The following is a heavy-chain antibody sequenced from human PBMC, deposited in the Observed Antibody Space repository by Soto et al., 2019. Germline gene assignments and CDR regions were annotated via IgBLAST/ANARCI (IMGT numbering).Heavy chain of an antibody. D-gene: IGHD3-3*01. CDR1: GYKVSTWHNFTSYW. CDR3: ARQASTIFGVVKDYYYYYGMDV. Sequence: PGESLKISCMGSGYKVSTWHNFTSYWIAWVRQMPGEGLEWMGIIYPGDSDTRYSPSFQGQVTISADKSISTAYLQWSSLKASDTAMYYCARQASTIFGVVKDYYYYYGMDVWGQGTTVTVSS. J-gene: IGHJ6*02. CDR2: IYPGDSDT. V-gene: IGHV5-51*01.